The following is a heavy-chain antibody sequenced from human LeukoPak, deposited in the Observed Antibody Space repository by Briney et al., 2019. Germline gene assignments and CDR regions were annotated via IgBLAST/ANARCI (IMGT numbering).Heavy chain of an antibody. D-gene: IGHD6-19*01. CDR1: GFTVSSNY. CDR2: IYSGGST. V-gene: IGHV3-53*01. Sequence: GGPLRLSCAASGFTVSSNYMSWVRQAPGKGLEWVSIIYSGGSTFYADSVKGRFTISRDNAKNSLYLQMNSLRAEDTAVYYCGRGGGGWTGGRGPLVPVS. J-gene: IGHJ4*02. CDR3: GRGGGGWT.